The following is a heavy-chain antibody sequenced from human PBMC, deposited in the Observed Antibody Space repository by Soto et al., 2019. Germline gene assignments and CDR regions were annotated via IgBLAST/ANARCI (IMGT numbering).Heavy chain of an antibody. D-gene: IGHD2-2*01. CDR1: GFTFSSYA. V-gene: IGHV3-23*01. CDR3: AKSGSIVVVPAAGVNWFDP. CDR2: ISGSGGST. J-gene: IGHJ5*02. Sequence: GGSLRLSCAASGFTFSSYAMSWVRQAPGKGLEWVSAISGSGGSTYYADSVKGRFTISRDNSKNTLYLQVNSLRAEDTAVYYCAKSGSIVVVPAAGVNWFDPWGQGTLVTVSS.